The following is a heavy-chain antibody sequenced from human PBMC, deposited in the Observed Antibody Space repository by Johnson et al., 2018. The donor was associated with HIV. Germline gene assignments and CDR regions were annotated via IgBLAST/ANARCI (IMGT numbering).Heavy chain of an antibody. Sequence: QMLLVESGGGVVQPGRSLRLSCAASGFTFSSYAMHWVRQAPGKGLEWVAVISYDGSNKYYADSVKGRFTISRDNSKNTLYLQRNSLRAEDTAVYYCARGGLTYYYDSSGYPYAFDIWGQGTMVTVSS. CDR2: ISYDGSNK. CDR1: GFTFSSYA. J-gene: IGHJ3*02. D-gene: IGHD3-22*01. CDR3: ARGGLTYYYDSSGYPYAFDI. V-gene: IGHV3-30-3*01.